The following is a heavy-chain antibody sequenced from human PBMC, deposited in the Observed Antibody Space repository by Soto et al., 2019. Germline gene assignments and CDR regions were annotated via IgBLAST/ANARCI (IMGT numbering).Heavy chain of an antibody. V-gene: IGHV3-23*01. D-gene: IGHD4-17*01. CDR1: GFPFSSYA. Sequence: EVQLLESGGGLVRPGGSLRLSCAASGFPFSSYAMTWVRQSPGTGLEWVSGVSGTGGSAYYADSVKGRFTISRDKSTNTLYLHMNRLRAEDTAAYYCAIGSAYRDYDLEYWGQGTLVTVS. CDR2: VSGTGGSA. CDR3: AIGSAYRDYDLEY. J-gene: IGHJ4*02.